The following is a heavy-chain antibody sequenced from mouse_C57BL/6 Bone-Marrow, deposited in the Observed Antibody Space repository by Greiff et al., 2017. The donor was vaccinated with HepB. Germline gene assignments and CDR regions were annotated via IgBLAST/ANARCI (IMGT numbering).Heavy chain of an antibody. CDR2: IYPGSGST. D-gene: IGHD2-1*01. CDR1: GYTFTSYW. CDR3: ARRGNSYWYFDV. V-gene: IGHV1-55*01. J-gene: IGHJ1*03. Sequence: QVQLQQPGAEHVKPGASVKMSCKASGYTFTSYWITWVKQRPGQGLEWIGDIYPGSGSTNYNEKFKSKATLTVDTSSSTAYMQLSSLTSEDSAVYYCARRGNSYWYFDVWGTGTTVTVSS.